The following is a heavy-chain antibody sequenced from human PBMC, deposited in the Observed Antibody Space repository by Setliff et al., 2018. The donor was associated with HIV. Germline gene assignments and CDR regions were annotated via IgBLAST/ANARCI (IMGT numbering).Heavy chain of an antibody. CDR1: GYTFSSYA. CDR2: LSGSGNYI. V-gene: IGHV3-21*01. Sequence: PGGSLRLSCEASGYTFSSYAVSWVRQVPGKGLEWVSSLSGSGNYIYYADSVKGRFTISRDNAKKSLYLQMNSLRAEDTAVYYCARYSQTSEWQWPNYFDYWGQGTLVTVSS. CDR3: ARYSQTSEWQWPNYFDY. D-gene: IGHD6-19*01. J-gene: IGHJ4*02.